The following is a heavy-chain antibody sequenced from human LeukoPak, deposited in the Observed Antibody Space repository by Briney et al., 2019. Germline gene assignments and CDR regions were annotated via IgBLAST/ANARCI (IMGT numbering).Heavy chain of an antibody. Sequence: ASVKVSCKASGYSFSAYYIQWMRQAPGQRLEWMGWINPNSGGTNYAEKFPGRVTMTRDTSITTAYLERSSLTSDDTAVYYCASSVDTAMTSDVGLDIWGQGTMVTVSS. D-gene: IGHD5-18*01. CDR1: GYSFSAYY. CDR2: INPNSGGT. CDR3: ASSVDTAMTSDVGLDI. V-gene: IGHV1-2*02. J-gene: IGHJ3*02.